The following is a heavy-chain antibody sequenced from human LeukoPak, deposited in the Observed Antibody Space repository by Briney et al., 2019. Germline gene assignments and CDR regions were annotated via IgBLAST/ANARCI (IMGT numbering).Heavy chain of an antibody. V-gene: IGHV1-18*01. CDR3: ARAGYNYGYGGPNYMVV. CDR1: GYTFSNYG. Sequence: ASVKVSCKTSGYTFSNYGLSWVRQAPGHGLEWMGWINTYNGDTTSAQKFQDRVTMTTDTSTTTVYMDLRNLRSDDTAVYFCARAGYNYGYGGPNYMVVWGEGTTVIV. J-gene: IGHJ6*03. D-gene: IGHD5-24*01. CDR2: INTYNGDT.